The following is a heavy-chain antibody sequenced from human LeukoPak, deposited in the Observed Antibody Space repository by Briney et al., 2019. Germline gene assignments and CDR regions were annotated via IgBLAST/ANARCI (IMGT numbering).Heavy chain of an antibody. CDR1: GFIFSSFW. CDR3: ASTAELSYYDFWSGSVPLDY. D-gene: IGHD3-3*01. J-gene: IGHJ4*02. V-gene: IGHV3-7*01. CDR2: IKQDGSER. Sequence: GGSLRLSCAASGFIFSSFWMSWVRQTPGKGLEWVANIKQDGSERYYVDSVKGRFTISRDNAKNSLYLQMSSLRAEDTAVYYCASTAELSYYDFWSGSVPLDYWGQGTLVTVSS.